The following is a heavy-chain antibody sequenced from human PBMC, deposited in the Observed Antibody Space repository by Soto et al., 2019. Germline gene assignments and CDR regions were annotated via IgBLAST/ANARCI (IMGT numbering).Heavy chain of an antibody. CDR3: ARDTIGYDSSGYPI. Sequence: GGSLRLSCAASGFTFSSYSMDWVRQAPGKGLEWVSSISSSSSYIDYADSVKGRFTISRDNAKNSLYLQMNSLRAEDTAVYYCARDTIGYDSSGYPIWGQGTMVTVSS. D-gene: IGHD3-22*01. CDR1: GFTFSSYS. CDR2: ISSSSSYI. V-gene: IGHV3-21*01. J-gene: IGHJ3*02.